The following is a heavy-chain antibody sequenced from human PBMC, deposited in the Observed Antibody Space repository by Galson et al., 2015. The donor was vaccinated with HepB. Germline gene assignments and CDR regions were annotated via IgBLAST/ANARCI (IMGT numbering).Heavy chain of an antibody. CDR2: IYPDDSDT. J-gene: IGHJ4*02. V-gene: IGHV5-51*01. Sequence: QSGAEVKKPGESLKISCKASGYSFSTYWIAWLRQMPGKGLEWMGIIYPDDSDTTYSPSFRGQVTISADKSISTAYLQWSSLKASDTAMYYCARRYSFVSPFDYWGQGTLVSVSS. CDR1: GYSFSTYW. CDR3: ARRYSFVSPFDY. D-gene: IGHD5-18*01.